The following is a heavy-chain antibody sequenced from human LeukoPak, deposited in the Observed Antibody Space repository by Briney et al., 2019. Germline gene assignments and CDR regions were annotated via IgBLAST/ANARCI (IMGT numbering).Heavy chain of an antibody. CDR2: ISNSGST. V-gene: IGHV4-59*11. Sequence: PSETLSLTCTVSGGSISSHYWTWIRQSPVKGLEWIGDISNSGSTSYNPSLKSRVTISVDTSKNQFSLKLSSVTAADTAVYYCGRDALVGYFSYYYMDVWGKGTTVTVSS. J-gene: IGHJ6*03. D-gene: IGHD2-15*01. CDR3: GRDALVGYFSYYYMDV. CDR1: GGSISSHY.